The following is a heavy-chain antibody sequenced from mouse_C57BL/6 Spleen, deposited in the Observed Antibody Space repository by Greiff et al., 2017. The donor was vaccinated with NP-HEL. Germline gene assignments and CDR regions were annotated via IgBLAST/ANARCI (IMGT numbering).Heavy chain of an antibody. D-gene: IGHD3-2*02. V-gene: IGHV1-54*01. CDR1: GYAFTNYL. CDR2: INPGSGGT. J-gene: IGHJ4*01. Sequence: VQLQQSGAELVRPGTSVKVSCKASGYAFTNYLIEWVKQRPGQGLEWIGVINPGSGGTNYNEKFKGKATLTVDKSSSTAYMQLSSLTSEDSAVYFCARRTAQAKGAMDYWGQGTSVTVSS. CDR3: ARRTAQAKGAMDY.